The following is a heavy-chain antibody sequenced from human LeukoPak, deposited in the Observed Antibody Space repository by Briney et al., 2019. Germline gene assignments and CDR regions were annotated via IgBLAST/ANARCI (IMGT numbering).Heavy chain of an antibody. Sequence: PGRSLRLSCAASGFTFSPYSMNWVRQAPGKGLEWVSYISSSGSSVYYADSVKGRFTISRDNAKNSLYLQMNSLRAEDTAVYYCAREIRTLAYYFDYWGQGTLVTVSS. CDR3: AREIRTLAYYFDY. D-gene: IGHD4-17*01. J-gene: IGHJ4*02. CDR2: ISSSGSSV. V-gene: IGHV3-48*04. CDR1: GFTFSPYS.